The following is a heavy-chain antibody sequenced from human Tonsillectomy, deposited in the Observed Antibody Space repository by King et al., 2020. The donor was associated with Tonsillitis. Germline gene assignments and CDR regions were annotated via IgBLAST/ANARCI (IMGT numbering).Heavy chain of an antibody. Sequence: VQLVESGAEVKKPGESLRISCKTSGYSFTNYWINWVRQMPGKGLEWMGRINPSDSYTNYSPSFQGHVTISADKSITTAYLQWSSLKASDTAMYYCARLDLLYYDDIGYYPRWFDTWGQGTLVTVSS. D-gene: IGHD3-22*01. CDR3: ARLDLLYYDDIGYYPRWFDT. CDR2: INPSDSYT. CDR1: GYSFTNYW. V-gene: IGHV5-10-1*03. J-gene: IGHJ5*02.